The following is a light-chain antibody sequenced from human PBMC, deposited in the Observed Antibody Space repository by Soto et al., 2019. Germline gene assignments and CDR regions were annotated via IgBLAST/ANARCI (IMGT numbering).Light chain of an antibody. CDR1: QSVSSGY. CDR2: GAS. Sequence: IEMTQSPGTLSVSERERAALSCRARQSVSSGYLACYHQKPVHAPRPLVYGASSSAAVIPDRFSSSGAGTDFTLTSSRLEPEDVAVYYCQQYGSSGTFGQGTKVDI. J-gene: IGKJ1*01. V-gene: IGKV3-20*01. CDR3: QQYGSSGT.